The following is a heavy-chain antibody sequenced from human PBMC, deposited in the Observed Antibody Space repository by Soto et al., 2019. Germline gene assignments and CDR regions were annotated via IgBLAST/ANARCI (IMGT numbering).Heavy chain of an antibody. CDR3: ARAPTYDSSGYYQYYYYGMDV. D-gene: IGHD3-22*01. V-gene: IGHV4-30-4*01. J-gene: IGHJ6*02. CDR2: IYYSGST. Sequence: SETLSLTCTVSGGSISSGDYYWSWIRQPPGKGLEWIGYIYYSGSTYYNPSLKSRVTISVDTSKNQFSLKLSSVTAADTAVYYCARAPTYDSSGYYQYYYYGMDVWGQGTTVTVSS. CDR1: GGSISSGDYY.